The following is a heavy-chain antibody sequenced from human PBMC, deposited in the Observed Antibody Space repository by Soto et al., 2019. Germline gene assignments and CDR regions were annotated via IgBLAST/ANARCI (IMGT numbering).Heavy chain of an antibody. V-gene: IGHV3-48*03. CDR1: GFTFSSYE. Sequence: GGSLRLSCAASGFTFSSYEMNWVRQAPGKGLEWVSYISGSGNAMFYADSVKGRFTISRDNAKNSLSPQMNSLRAEDTAVYYCARGLFGELSPGGIDYFDYWGQGTLVTVSS. J-gene: IGHJ4*02. CDR3: ARGLFGELSPGGIDYFDY. CDR2: ISGSGNAM. D-gene: IGHD3-10*01.